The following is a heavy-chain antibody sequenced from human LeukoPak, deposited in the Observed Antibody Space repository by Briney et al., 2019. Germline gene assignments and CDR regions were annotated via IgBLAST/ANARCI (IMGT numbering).Heavy chain of an antibody. J-gene: IGHJ4*02. CDR1: GFTFSSYG. V-gene: IGHV3-30*02. CDR3: AKDPYGDYALGY. D-gene: IGHD4-17*01. CDR2: IRYDGSNK. Sequence: GGSLRLSXAASGFTFSSYGMHWVRQAPGKGLEWVAFIRYDGSNKYYADSVKGRFTISRDNSKNTLYLQMNSLRAEDTAVYYCAKDPYGDYALGYWGQGTLVTVSS.